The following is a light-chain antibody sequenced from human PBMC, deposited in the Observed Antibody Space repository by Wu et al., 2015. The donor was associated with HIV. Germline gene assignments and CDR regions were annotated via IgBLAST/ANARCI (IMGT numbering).Light chain of an antibody. J-gene: IGKJ4*01. V-gene: IGKV1-39*01. Sequence: DIQMTQSPSSLSASVGDRVTITCRASQSISSYLNWYQQKPGKAPKLLIYAASSLQSGVPSRFSGSGSGTDFTLTISSLQPEDFATYYCQQSYSTPATFGGRTKVEIK. CDR3: QQSYSTPAT. CDR2: AAS. CDR1: QSISSY.